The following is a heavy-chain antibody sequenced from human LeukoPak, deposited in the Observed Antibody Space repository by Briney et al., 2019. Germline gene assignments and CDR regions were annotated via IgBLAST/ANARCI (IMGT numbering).Heavy chain of an antibody. CDR2: ISNDGGGT. CDR1: GFTFSSYA. V-gene: IGHV3-23*01. CDR3: AKGSSGYFADL. D-gene: IGHD3-22*01. Sequence: GGSLRLSCAASGFTFSSYAMSWVRQAPGKGLEWVSAISNDGGGTQYADFVEGRFTISRDNSKNTLFLQMSSLRAEDTALYYCAKGSSGYFADLWGQGTLVTVSS. J-gene: IGHJ5*02.